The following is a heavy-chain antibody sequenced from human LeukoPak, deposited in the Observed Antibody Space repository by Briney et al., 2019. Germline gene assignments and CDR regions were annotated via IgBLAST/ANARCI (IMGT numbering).Heavy chain of an antibody. CDR3: ARRAGAYSHPYDY. CDR1: GFTFNTHW. Sequence: QSGGSLRLSCAASGFTFNTHWKAWVRQAPGKGLDWVASIKQGGSENFYVDSVKGRFTISRDDAKNSLYLQMNSLRAEDTAVYYCARRAGAYSHPYDYWGQGTLVTVSS. D-gene: IGHD4/OR15-4a*01. CDR2: IKQGGSEN. J-gene: IGHJ4*02. V-gene: IGHV3-7*03.